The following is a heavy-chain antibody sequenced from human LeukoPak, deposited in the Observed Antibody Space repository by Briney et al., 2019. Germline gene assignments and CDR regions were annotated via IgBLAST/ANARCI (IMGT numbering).Heavy chain of an antibody. D-gene: IGHD6-19*01. CDR3: ARPYSTGWYPFDY. CDR1: GYSFTSYW. J-gene: IGHJ4*02. V-gene: IGHV5-51*01. Sequence: GESLKISCKVSGYSFTSYWIGWVRQMPGKGLEWMGIIYPGDSDTRYSPSFQGQVTISADKSSSTTYLQLSTLKASDTAMYYCARPYSTGWYPFDYWGQGTLVTVSS. CDR2: IYPGDSDT.